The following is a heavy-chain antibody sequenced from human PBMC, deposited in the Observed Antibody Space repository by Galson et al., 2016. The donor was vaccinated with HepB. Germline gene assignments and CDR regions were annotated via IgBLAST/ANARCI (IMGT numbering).Heavy chain of an antibody. D-gene: IGHD3-22*01. Sequence: ETLSLTCTISGGSVGSGAYYWSWIRQPPGKGLEWIGYIYDSGITNYNPSLKSRVTISVDTSKNQFSLKLSSVTAADTAVYYCARDSDYYESSGYLGPATFDIWGQGTMVTVSS. CDR2: IYDSGIT. CDR1: GGSVGSGAYY. J-gene: IGHJ3*02. V-gene: IGHV4-61*08. CDR3: ARDSDYYESSGYLGPATFDI.